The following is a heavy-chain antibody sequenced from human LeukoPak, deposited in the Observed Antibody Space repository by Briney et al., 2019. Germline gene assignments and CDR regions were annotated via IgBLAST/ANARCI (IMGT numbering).Heavy chain of an antibody. J-gene: IGHJ3*02. Sequence: GGSLRLSCAASGFTFSSYSMNWVRQAPGKGLEWVATMASSSTIYYADSVKGRFTISRDNAKNSLFLQMNCLRDEDTAVYSCARAQTMLWEFDAFDIWGRGTKVTVSS. CDR2: MASSSTI. D-gene: IGHD3-10*01. CDR1: GFTFSSYS. V-gene: IGHV3-69-1*01. CDR3: ARAQTMLWEFDAFDI.